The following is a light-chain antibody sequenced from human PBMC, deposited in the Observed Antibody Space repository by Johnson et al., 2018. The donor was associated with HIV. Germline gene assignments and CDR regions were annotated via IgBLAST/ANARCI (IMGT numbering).Light chain of an antibody. CDR2: ANN. V-gene: IGLV1-51*02. CDR3: GTWDNGLSAYV. J-gene: IGLJ1*01. CDR1: SSNIGNNL. Sequence: QSVLTQPPSVSAPPGQKVTISCSGSSSNIGNNLASWYQQLPGTAPKLLIYANNKRPSGIPDRFSGSKSGTSATLGITGLQTGDEAVYYCGTWDNGLSAYVFGTGTKVTVL.